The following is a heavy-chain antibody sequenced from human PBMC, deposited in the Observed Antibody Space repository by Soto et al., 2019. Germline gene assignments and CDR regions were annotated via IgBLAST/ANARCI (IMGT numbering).Heavy chain of an antibody. CDR2: IIPIFGTA. CDR1: GGTFSSYA. Sequence: QVQLVQSGAEVKKPGSSVKVSCKASGGTFSSYAISWVRQAPGQGLEWMGVIIPIFGTANYAQKFQGRVTIDADEATSTDYMELSSLRCEDTAVYYCARDLYYYDRSGRGPWGQGTTVTVSS. V-gene: IGHV1-69*01. D-gene: IGHD3-22*01. CDR3: ARDLYYYDRSGRGP. J-gene: IGHJ6*02.